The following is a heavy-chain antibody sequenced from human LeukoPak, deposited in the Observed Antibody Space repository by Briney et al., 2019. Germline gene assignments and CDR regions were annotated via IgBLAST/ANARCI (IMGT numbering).Heavy chain of an antibody. CDR1: GGSISSYY. CDR2: IYYSGTT. Sequence: PSETVSLTCTVSGGSISSYYWSWIRQPPGKGLELIGYIYYSGTTNYNPSLKSRVTISVDTSKNQFSLKLSFVTAADTAVYYCARGAYYYGSGSYYNAAYQAWGQGTLVTVSS. CDR3: ARGAYYYGSGSYYNAAYQA. J-gene: IGHJ5*02. V-gene: IGHV4-59*08. D-gene: IGHD3-10*01.